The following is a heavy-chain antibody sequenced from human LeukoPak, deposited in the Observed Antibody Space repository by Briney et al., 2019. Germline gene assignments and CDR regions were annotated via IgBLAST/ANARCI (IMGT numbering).Heavy chain of an antibody. V-gene: IGHV1-2*02. D-gene: IGHD3-3*01. CDR2: INPNSGGT. CDR1: GYTFTGYY. J-gene: IGHJ6*02. CDR3: ARALGEIYDLWSGYVTGMDV. Sequence: ASVKVSCKASGYTFTGYYMHWVRQAPAQGHEWMGWINPNSGGTNYAQKFQARVTMTRDTSISTAYMELSRLRSDDTAVYYCARALGEIYDLWSGYVTGMDVWGQGTTVTVSS.